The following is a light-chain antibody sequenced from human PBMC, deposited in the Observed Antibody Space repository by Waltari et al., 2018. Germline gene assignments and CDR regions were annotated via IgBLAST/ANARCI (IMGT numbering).Light chain of an antibody. Sequence: DIQMTQSPSTLSASVGDRVTITCRASQSIGRGLAWYQQKPGKAPKLLIYDVSTLERGVPSRFSGRGSASEFTLTISALQPDDFATYYCQQYNDFWRTFGQGTKVDIK. V-gene: IGKV1-5*01. CDR3: QQYNDFWRT. CDR1: QSIGRG. J-gene: IGKJ1*01. CDR2: DVS.